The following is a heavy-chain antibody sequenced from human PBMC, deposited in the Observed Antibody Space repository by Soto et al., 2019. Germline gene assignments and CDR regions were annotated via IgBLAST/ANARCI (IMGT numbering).Heavy chain of an antibody. CDR2: IWYDGSNK. Sequence: QVQLVESGGGVGQPGRSLRLSCAASGFTFSSYGMHWVRQAPGKGLEWVAVIWYDGSNKYYADSVKGRFTISRDNSKNTLYLQMNSLRAEDTAVYYCASPGIAAAGTRPATQLGVWGQGTTVTVSS. J-gene: IGHJ6*02. CDR3: ASPGIAAAGTRPATQLGV. D-gene: IGHD6-13*01. V-gene: IGHV3-33*01. CDR1: GFTFSSYG.